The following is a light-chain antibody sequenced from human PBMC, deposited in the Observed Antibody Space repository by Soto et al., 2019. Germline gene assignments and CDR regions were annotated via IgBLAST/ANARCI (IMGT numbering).Light chain of an antibody. Sequence: QAVLTQPPSASATPGQRVTISCSGGNSNIGRNSVYWYQQLPGTAPKLLIYSNNRRPSGVPDRFSGSKSVTSASLAISALRSEDEADYYCASWDDSRSAWVFGGGTKVTVL. J-gene: IGLJ3*02. CDR2: SNN. CDR1: NSNIGRNS. CDR3: ASWDDSRSAWV. V-gene: IGLV1-47*02.